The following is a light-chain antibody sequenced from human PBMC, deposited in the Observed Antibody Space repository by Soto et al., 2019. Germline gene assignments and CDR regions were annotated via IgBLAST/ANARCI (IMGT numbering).Light chain of an antibody. CDR2: AAC. V-gene: IGKV1-9*01. CDR1: QGISSY. CDR3: QQLNTYPVT. J-gene: IGKJ4*01. Sequence: DIQLTQSPSFLSASVGDRVTITCRASQGISSYLAWYQEKPGKAPKLLIFAACTLQSGVPSRFSGSGSGTEFTLTISSLQPEDFATYHCQQLNTYPVTFGGGTKVEIK.